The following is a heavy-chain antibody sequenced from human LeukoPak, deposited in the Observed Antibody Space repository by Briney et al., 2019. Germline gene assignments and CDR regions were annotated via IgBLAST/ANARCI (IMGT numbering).Heavy chain of an antibody. Sequence: PGRSLRLSCAASGFTFDDSVMHWVRQAPGKGLEWVSGITWNSGSIGYADSVKGRFTISRDNVKNSLYLQMHSLRAEDTALYYCAKERAIVRGVIYYGMDVWGQGTTVTVSS. V-gene: IGHV3-9*01. CDR3: AKERAIVRGVIYYGMDV. CDR2: ITWNSGSI. D-gene: IGHD3-10*02. CDR1: GFTFDDSV. J-gene: IGHJ6*02.